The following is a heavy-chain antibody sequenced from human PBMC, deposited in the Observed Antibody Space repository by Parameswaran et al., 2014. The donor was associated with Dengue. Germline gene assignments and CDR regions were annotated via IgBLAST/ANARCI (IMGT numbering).Heavy chain of an antibody. CDR2: INPGQTGNR. CDR3: ATSLGRPFDF. J-gene: IGHJ4*02. V-gene: IGHV1-3*04. Sequence: WVRQAPGQSLEWMGYINPGQTGNRKTKISQKFQGRVTISADTSASAAYMEMSSLRSEDTAVYFCATSLGRPFDFWGRGSLVTVSS.